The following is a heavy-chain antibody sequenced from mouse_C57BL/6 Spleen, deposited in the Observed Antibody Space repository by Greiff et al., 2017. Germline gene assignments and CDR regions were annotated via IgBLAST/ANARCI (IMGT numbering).Heavy chain of an antibody. J-gene: IGHJ1*03. Sequence: QVQLKQSGAELVKPGASVKMSCKASGYTFTSYWITWVKQRPVQGLEWIGDIYPGSGSTNYNEKFKSKATLTVDTSSSTAYMQLSSLTSEDSAVYYCARRIYYYGSSPHWYFDVWGTGTTVTVSS. CDR3: ARRIYYYGSSPHWYFDV. D-gene: IGHD1-1*01. CDR2: IYPGSGST. V-gene: IGHV1-55*01. CDR1: GYTFTSYW.